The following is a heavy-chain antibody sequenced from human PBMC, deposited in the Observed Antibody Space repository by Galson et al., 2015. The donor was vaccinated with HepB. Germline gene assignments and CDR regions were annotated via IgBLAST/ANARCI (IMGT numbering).Heavy chain of an antibody. CDR1: GFTFSSYG. D-gene: IGHD6-25*01. J-gene: IGHJ3*02. V-gene: IGHV3-33*01. CDR2: IWYDGSNK. Sequence: SLRLSCAASGFTFSSYGMHWVRQAPGKGLEWVAVIWYDGSNKYYADSVKGRFTISRDNSKNTLYLQMNSLRAEDTAVYYCARPLGIAATGDVAFDIWGQGTMVTVSS. CDR3: ARPLGIAATGDVAFDI.